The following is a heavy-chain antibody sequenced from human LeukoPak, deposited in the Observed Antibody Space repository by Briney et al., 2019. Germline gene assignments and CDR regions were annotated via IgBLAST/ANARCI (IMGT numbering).Heavy chain of an antibody. V-gene: IGHV3-49*04. CDR2: IRSKAYGGTT. CDR1: GLTFGDYA. D-gene: IGHD2-15*01. J-gene: IGHJ5*02. CDR3: TRCSGYWFDP. Sequence: GGSLRLPCTASGLTFGDYAMSWVRQAPGKGLEWVSFIRSKAYGGTTEYAASVKGRFTISRDDSTSIAYLQMNSLKTEDTAVYYCTRCSGYWFDPWGQGTLVTVSS.